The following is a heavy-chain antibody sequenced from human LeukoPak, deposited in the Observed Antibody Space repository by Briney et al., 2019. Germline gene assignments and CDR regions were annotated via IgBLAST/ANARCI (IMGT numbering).Heavy chain of an antibody. CDR1: GFTVSSNY. Sequence: GGSLRLSCAASGFTVSSNYMSWVRQAPGKGLEWVSVIYSGGSTYYADSAKGRVTISRHNSKNTLYLQMNSLRAEDTAVYYCARGYTLDVWGQGTTVTVSS. J-gene: IGHJ6*02. CDR3: ARGYTLDV. CDR2: IYSGGST. V-gene: IGHV3-53*04. D-gene: IGHD5-18*01.